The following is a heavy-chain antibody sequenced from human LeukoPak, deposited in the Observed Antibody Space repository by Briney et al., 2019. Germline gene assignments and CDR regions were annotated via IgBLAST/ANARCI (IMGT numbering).Heavy chain of an antibody. CDR3: AKDRDGYSYYFDY. CDR1: GFTFSSYA. D-gene: IGHD5-24*01. Sequence: GGSLRLSCAASGFTFSSYAMGWVRQAPGKGLEWVSAISGSGGSTYYADSVKGRFTISRDNSKNTLYLQMNSLRAEDTAVYYCAKDRDGYSYYFDYWGQGTLVTVSS. J-gene: IGHJ4*02. CDR2: ISGSGGST. V-gene: IGHV3-23*01.